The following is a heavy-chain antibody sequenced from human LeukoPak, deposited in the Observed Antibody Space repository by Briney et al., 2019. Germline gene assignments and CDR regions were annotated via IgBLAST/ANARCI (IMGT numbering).Heavy chain of an antibody. J-gene: IGHJ6*03. Sequence: GESLKISCKGSGYTFSSYWIGWVRQMPGKGLEWMGIIYPGDSDTTYSPSFQGQATISADKSINTAYLQWSSLKASDTAMYYCARQAIGSESHLGWANSYYYMDVWGKGTTVTVSS. CDR3: ARQAIGSESHLGWANSYYYMDV. CDR1: GYTFSSYW. D-gene: IGHD2-15*01. CDR2: IYPGDSDT. V-gene: IGHV5-51*01.